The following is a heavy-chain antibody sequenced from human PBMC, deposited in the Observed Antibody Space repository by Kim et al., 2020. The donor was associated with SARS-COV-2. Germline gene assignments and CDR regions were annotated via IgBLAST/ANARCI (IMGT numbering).Heavy chain of an antibody. D-gene: IGHD3-3*01. CDR3: ARPYDFWSGYGGMDV. CDR2: IYPGDSDT. CDR1: GYSFTSYW. Sequence: GESLKISCKGSGYSFTSYWIGWVRQMPGKGLEWMGIIYPGDSDTRYSPSFQGQVTISADKSISTAYLQWSSLKASDTAMYYCARPYDFWSGYGGMDVWGQGTTVTVSS. V-gene: IGHV5-51*01. J-gene: IGHJ6*02.